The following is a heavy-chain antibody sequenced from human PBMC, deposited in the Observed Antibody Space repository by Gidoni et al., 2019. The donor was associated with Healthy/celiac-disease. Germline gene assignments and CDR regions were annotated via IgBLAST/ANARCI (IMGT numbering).Heavy chain of an antibody. V-gene: IGHV4-59*01. Sequence: QVQLQESGPGLVKPSETLSLTCTVSGGSISSYYWSWIRQPPGKGLEWIGYIYYSGSTNYNPSLKSRVTISVDTSKNQFSLKLSSVTAADTAVYYCARTTPFGPGYSSADWGQGTLVTVSS. J-gene: IGHJ4*02. CDR2: IYYSGST. D-gene: IGHD5-18*01. CDR3: ARTTPFGPGYSSAD. CDR1: GGSISSYY.